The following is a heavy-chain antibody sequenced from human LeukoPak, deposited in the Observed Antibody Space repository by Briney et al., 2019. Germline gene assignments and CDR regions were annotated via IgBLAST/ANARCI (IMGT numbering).Heavy chain of an antibody. CDR2: IYHSGST. Sequence: SETLSLTCTVSGGSISSGGYYWSWIRQPPGKGLEWIGYIYHSGSTYYNPSLKSRVTISVDRSKNQFSLKLSSVTAADTAVYYCARLYYSGSGSYGTDYWGQGTLVTVSS. CDR1: GGSISSGGYY. D-gene: IGHD3-10*01. CDR3: ARLYYSGSGSYGTDY. V-gene: IGHV4-30-2*01. J-gene: IGHJ4*02.